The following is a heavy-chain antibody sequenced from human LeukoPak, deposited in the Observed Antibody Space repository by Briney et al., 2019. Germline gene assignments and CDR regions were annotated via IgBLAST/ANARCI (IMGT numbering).Heavy chain of an antibody. Sequence: GGSLRLSCAASGFTFSSYSMNWVRQVPGKGLGWVSSISSSSSYIYYADSVKGRFTISRDNAKNSLYLQMNSLRAEDTAVYYCARGPAAGLFDYWGQGTLVTVSS. CDR1: GFTFSSYS. D-gene: IGHD6-13*01. CDR3: ARGPAAGLFDY. J-gene: IGHJ4*02. CDR2: ISSSSSYI. V-gene: IGHV3-21*01.